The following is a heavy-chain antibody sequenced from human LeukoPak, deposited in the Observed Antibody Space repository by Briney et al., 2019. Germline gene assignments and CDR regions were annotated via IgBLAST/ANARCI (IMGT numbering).Heavy chain of an antibody. CDR2: INQDGSEK. D-gene: IGHD1-1*01. Sequence: PGGSLRLSCAASGFTFDDYGMSWVRQAPGKGLEWVANINQDGSEKYYVDSVKGRFTISRDNAKNSLYLQMNSLRAEDTAVYYCAREGAGTTDYWGQGTLVTVSS. J-gene: IGHJ4*02. CDR3: AREGAGTTDY. V-gene: IGHV3-7*01. CDR1: GFTFDDYG.